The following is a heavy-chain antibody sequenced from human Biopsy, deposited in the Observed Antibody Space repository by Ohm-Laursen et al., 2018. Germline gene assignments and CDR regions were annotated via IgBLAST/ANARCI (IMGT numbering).Heavy chain of an antibody. CDR3: GRAVRNQLLTDP. Sequence: ASVKVSCKASGYTFTSYDITWVRQASGQGPEWIGWLNPVSGNSNFGQKFRGRVTVTCDTSISTAYMELSGLTSDDTATYYCGRAVRNQLLTDPWGQGTLVTVTS. J-gene: IGHJ5*02. CDR1: GYTFTSYD. D-gene: IGHD1-7*01. CDR2: LNPVSGNS. V-gene: IGHV1-8*01.